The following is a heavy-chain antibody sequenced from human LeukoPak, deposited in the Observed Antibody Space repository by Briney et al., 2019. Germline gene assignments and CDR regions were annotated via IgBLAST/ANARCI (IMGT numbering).Heavy chain of an antibody. D-gene: IGHD3-22*01. J-gene: IGHJ4*02. V-gene: IGHV4-61*02. CDR1: GGSISSGSYY. Sequence: SQTLSLTCTVSGGSISSGSYYWSWIRQPAGKGLEWIGRIYTSGSTNYNPSLKSRVTISVDTSKNQFSLKPSSVTAADTAVYYCARLNYYDSSGYSKYYFDYWGQGTLVTVSS. CDR2: IYTSGST. CDR3: ARLNYYDSSGYSKYYFDY.